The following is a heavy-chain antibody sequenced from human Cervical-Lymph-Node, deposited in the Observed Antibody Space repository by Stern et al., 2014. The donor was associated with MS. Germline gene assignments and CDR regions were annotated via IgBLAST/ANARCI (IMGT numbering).Heavy chain of an antibody. CDR2: ISGYNGNT. Sequence: QVQLVESGAEVKKPGASVKVSCKTSAYNFTNYGVTWVRRAPGQGLEWMGWISGYNGNTKYEQKFQGRVRTTTDKSTKTAYMELRSLRSSDTAVYYCARAGYDVSGLSDYWGQGTLVTVSS. V-gene: IGHV1-18*01. J-gene: IGHJ4*02. D-gene: IGHD5-12*01. CDR3: ARAGYDVSGLSDY. CDR1: AYNFTNYG.